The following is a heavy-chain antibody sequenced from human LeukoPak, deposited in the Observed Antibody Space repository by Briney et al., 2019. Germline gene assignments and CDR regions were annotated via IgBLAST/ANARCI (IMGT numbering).Heavy chain of an antibody. Sequence: ASVKVSCKASGYTFTSYAMNWVRQAPGQGLEWMGWINTNTGNPTYAQGFTGRFVFSLDTSVSTAYLQISSLKAEDTAVYYCARDYLAYCGGDCYSPEDYYYGMDVWGQGTTVTVSS. CDR1: GYTFTSYA. CDR2: INTNTGNP. J-gene: IGHJ6*02. D-gene: IGHD2-21*02. V-gene: IGHV7-4-1*02. CDR3: ARDYLAYCGGDCYSPEDYYYGMDV.